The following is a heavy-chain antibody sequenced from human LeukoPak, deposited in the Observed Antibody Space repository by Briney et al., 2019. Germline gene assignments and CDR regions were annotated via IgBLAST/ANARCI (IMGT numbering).Heavy chain of an antibody. CDR3: ASPVSGYDGGAFDI. J-gene: IGHJ3*02. CDR2: ISGSGGST. Sequence: GGSLRLSCADSGFTFSSYAMSWVRQAPGKGLEWVSAISGSGGSTYYADSVKGRFTISRDNSKNTLYLQMNSLRAEDTAVYYCASPVSGYDGGAFDIWGQGTMVTVSS. CDR1: GFTFSSYA. V-gene: IGHV3-23*01. D-gene: IGHD4-23*01.